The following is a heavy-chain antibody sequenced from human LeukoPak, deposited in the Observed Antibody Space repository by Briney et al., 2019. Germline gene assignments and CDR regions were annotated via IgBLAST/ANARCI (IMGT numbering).Heavy chain of an antibody. D-gene: IGHD2-2*01. CDR2: IIPIFGTA. V-gene: IGHV1-69*05. J-gene: IGHJ5*02. CDR3: ASRAGGPAAIGFDP. CDR1: GGTFSSYA. Sequence: SVKVSCKASGGTFSSYAISWVRQAPGQGLEWMGGIIPIFGTANYAQKFQGRVTITTDESTSTAYLELSSLRSEDTAVYYCASRAGGPAAIGFDPWGQGTLVTVSS.